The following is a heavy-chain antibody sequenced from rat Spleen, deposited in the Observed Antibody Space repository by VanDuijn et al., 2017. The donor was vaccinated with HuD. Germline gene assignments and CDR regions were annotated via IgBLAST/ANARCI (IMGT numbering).Heavy chain of an antibody. CDR1: GFTFSHYY. V-gene: IGHV5-25*01. CDR3: ARDRETTRAYYFDY. D-gene: IGHD1-4*01. Sequence: EVQLVESGGGLVQPGRSMKLSCAASGFTFSHYYMAWVRQAPTKGLEWVASISTGGGNTYYRDSVKDRFTISRDNAKRTLYLQMDSLRSEDTATYYCARDRETTRAYYFDYWGQGVMVTVSS. J-gene: IGHJ2*01. CDR2: ISTGGGNT.